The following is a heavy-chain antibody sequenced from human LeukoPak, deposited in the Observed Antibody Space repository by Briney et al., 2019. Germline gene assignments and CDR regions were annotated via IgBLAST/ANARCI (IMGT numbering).Heavy chain of an antibody. J-gene: IGHJ6*03. CDR3: ARGHFWSGYSYQDYYYYMDV. CDR1: GFTFSRYA. V-gene: IGHV3-64*01. CDR2: ISYNGDGT. D-gene: IGHD3-3*02. Sequence: GGSLRLSCVASGFTFSRYAMHWVRQAPGKGLEHVSTISYNGDGTDYANSVKGRFTISRDNSKNTLSLQVGSLRPEDMAVYYCARGHFWSGYSYQDYYYYMDVWGKGTTVTVSS.